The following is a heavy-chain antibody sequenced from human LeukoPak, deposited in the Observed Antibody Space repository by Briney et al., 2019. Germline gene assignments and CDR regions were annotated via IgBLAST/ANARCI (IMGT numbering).Heavy chain of an antibody. J-gene: IGHJ3*02. D-gene: IGHD3-10*01. CDR2: IYYSGST. V-gene: IGHV4-39*01. CDR1: GGSISSYY. Sequence: SETLSLTCTVSGGSISSYYWGWIRQPPGKGLEWIGSIYYSGSTYYNPSLKSRVTISVDTSKNQFSLKLSSVTAADTAVYYCARQNGLLWFGELSLDAFDIWGQGTMVTVSS. CDR3: ARQNGLLWFGELSLDAFDI.